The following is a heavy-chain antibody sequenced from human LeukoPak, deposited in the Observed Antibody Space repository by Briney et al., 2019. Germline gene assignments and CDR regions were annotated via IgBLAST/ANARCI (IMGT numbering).Heavy chain of an antibody. Sequence: PSETLSLTCTVSGGSISSYYWSWIRQPPGKGLEWIGYIYYSGSTNYNPSLKSRVTISVDTSKNQFSLKLSSVTAADTAVYYCARHPGHCSSTSCFEPFDYWGQGTLVTVSS. CDR2: IYYSGST. D-gene: IGHD2-2*01. J-gene: IGHJ4*02. CDR1: GGSISSYY. V-gene: IGHV4-59*08. CDR3: ARHPGHCSSTSCFEPFDY.